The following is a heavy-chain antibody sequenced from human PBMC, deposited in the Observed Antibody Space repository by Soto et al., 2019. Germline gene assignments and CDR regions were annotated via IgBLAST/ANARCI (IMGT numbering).Heavy chain of an antibody. V-gene: IGHV4-39*01. D-gene: IGHD3-22*01. CDR1: GGSILDSTYY. CDR3: ASQASGYYYGWFAP. J-gene: IGHJ5*02. Sequence: QLLLQESGPGLVKPSETLSLTCTVSGGSILDSTYYWAWIRQPPGKGLEWIGTIFYSGGTFYTPLLQSRVTMSVDTSNNQFALKLSSVTAADTTVYYCASQASGYYYGWFAPWGQGTLVTVSS. CDR2: IFYSGGT.